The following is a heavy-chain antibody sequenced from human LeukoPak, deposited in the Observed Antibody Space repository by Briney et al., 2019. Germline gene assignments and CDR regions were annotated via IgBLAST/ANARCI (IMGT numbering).Heavy chain of an antibody. CDR3: ARVYQSAEYYFDS. Sequence: PSETLSLTCTVSGGSIDSYYWSWIRQPPGKGLEWIGYIYYTGSTEYHPSLKSRVTISLDTSKNQFSLKLTSVTAADTAVYYCARVYQSAEYYFDSWAKGTRVGVS. V-gene: IGHV4-59*01. CDR1: GGSIDSYY. J-gene: IGHJ4*02. D-gene: IGHD2-2*01. CDR2: IYYTGST.